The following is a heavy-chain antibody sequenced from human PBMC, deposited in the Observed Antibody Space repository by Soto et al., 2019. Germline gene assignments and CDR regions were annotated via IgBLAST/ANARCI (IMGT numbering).Heavy chain of an antibody. V-gene: IGHV4-34*01. CDR3: ARGYSSGWGHTWFDP. D-gene: IGHD6-19*01. J-gene: IGHJ5*02. Sequence: QVQLQQWGAGLLKPSETMSLTCAVYGGSFSGYYWSWIRQPPGKGLAWIGEINHSGSPNYKPSLKIRVTISVDTSKNQFALKPSSVTAADTAVYYCARGYSSGWGHTWFDPGGQGTLVTVSS. CDR2: INHSGSP. CDR1: GGSFSGYY.